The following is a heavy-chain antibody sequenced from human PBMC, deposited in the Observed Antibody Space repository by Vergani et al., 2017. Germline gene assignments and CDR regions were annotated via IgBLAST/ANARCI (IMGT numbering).Heavy chain of an antibody. CDR3: ASRDITIFGVVIIRGYYYYGMDV. J-gene: IGHJ6*02. CDR2: ISTHYGHT. Sequence: QVQLVQSGAEVKKPGASVKVSCKTSGYGFSNYSITWVRQAPGQGLEYLGWISTHYGHTDYAYALQGRVTLTTDTSTATAYMDLRNLRSDDTAVYYCASRDITIFGVVIIRGYYYYGMDVWGQGTTVTVSS. V-gene: IGHV1-18*04. D-gene: IGHD3-3*01. CDR1: GYGFSNYS.